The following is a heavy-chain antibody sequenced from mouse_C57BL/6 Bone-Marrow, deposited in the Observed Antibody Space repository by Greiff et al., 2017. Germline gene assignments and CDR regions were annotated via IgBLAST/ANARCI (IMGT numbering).Heavy chain of an antibody. V-gene: IGHV3-5*01. Sequence: EVMLVESGPGLVKPSQTVFLTCTVTGISITTGNYRWSWFRQFPGNKLEWIGYIYYSGTITYNPSLTTRTPITRDNPKNQFYLEMNSLTAEDTATYYCARDGGWLLYFDYWGKGTTLTVAS. CDR2: IYYSGTI. CDR1: GISITTGNYR. CDR3: ARDGGWLLYFDY. D-gene: IGHD2-3*01. J-gene: IGHJ2*01.